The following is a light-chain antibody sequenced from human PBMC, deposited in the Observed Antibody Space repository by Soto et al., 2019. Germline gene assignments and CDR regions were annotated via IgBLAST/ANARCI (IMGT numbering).Light chain of an antibody. Sequence: EIVLTQSPGTLALSPGQRATLSCRASQSVSSSYLAWYQQKPGQAPRLLIYGASSRATGIPDRFSGSGSGTDFTLTISRLEPEDFAVYYCQQRRTCGQGPKVEIK. J-gene: IGKJ1*01. CDR1: QSVSSSY. CDR2: GAS. V-gene: IGKV3-20*01. CDR3: QQRRT.